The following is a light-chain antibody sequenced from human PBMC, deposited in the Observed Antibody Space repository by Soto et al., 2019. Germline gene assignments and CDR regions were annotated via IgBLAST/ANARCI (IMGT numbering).Light chain of an antibody. J-gene: IGKJ4*01. CDR3: QQANSFPVT. Sequence: DIKMTQAPSSLSASVGDRPTITCGTSQCINDYLNWSQMKPGEAPKLLIYAASALPSGVPSRFSGSGSGTDFTLTISSRPHEDSATYYCQQANSFPVTFGGGTKVDIK. V-gene: IGKV1-12*01. CDR2: AAS. CDR1: QCINDY.